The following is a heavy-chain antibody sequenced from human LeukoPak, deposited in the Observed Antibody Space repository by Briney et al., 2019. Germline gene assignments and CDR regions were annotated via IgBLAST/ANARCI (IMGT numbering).Heavy chain of an antibody. J-gene: IGHJ6*02. D-gene: IGHD2-2*01. CDR2: IIPIFGTA. Sequence: GASVKVSCKASGGTFSSYAISWVRQAPGQGLEWMGGIIPIFGTANYAQKFQGRVTITTDESTSTAYMELSSLRSEDTAVYYCARMIVVVPAARDFDYYYGMDVWGQGTTVTVSS. CDR3: ARMIVVVPAARDFDYYYGMDV. V-gene: IGHV1-69*05. CDR1: GGTFSSYA.